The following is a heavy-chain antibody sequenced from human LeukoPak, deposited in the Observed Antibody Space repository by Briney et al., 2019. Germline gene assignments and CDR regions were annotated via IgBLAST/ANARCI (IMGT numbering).Heavy chain of an antibody. CDR1: GDSVSRDS. J-gene: IGHJ4*02. CDR3: ARIIAGRLDF. V-gene: IGHV4-59*02. Sequence: KPSETLCLTCTVSGDSVSRDSWSWVRQAPGKGLEWIVDLYYSGSANYAPSLKSRVNISLDTSKNQFSLKLTSVTAADTAVYYWARIIAGRLDFWGQGTLVTVSS. CDR2: LYYSGSA. D-gene: IGHD6-6*01.